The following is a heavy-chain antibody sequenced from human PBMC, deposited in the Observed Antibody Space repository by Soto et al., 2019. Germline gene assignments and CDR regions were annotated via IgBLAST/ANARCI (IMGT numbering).Heavy chain of an antibody. CDR1: GLPQSSFA. Sequence: GGSLRLSCTASGLPQSSFAMMWARQAPGKGLEWVAGIYGSGRGIEYADSVKGRFTISRDNSRNTVYLQMTDLRADDTAVYYCAKDAVYNDGLWLMDHWGQGTQVTGSS. J-gene: IGHJ4*02. D-gene: IGHD2-21*01. CDR3: AKDAVYNDGLWLMDH. CDR2: IYGSGRGI. V-gene: IGHV3-23*05.